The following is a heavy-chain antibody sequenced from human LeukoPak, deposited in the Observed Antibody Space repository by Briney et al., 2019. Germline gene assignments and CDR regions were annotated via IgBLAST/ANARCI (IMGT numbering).Heavy chain of an antibody. CDR3: ARSPGIAARPLDY. D-gene: IGHD6-6*01. CDR1: GGIFSRYA. CDR2: IIPIFGTA. Sequence: ASVKVSCKASGGIFSRYAISWVRQAPGQGLEWMGGIIPIFGTANYAQKFQGRVTITADESTSTAYMELSSLRSEDTAVYYCARSPGIAARPLDYWGQGTLVTVSS. V-gene: IGHV1-69*13. J-gene: IGHJ4*02.